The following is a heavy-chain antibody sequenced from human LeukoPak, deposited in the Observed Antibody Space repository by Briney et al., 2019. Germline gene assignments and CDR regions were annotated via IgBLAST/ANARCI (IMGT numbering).Heavy chain of an antibody. Sequence: GGSLRLSCAASGFTFSTYGMHWVLQAPGKGLEWVAVIWYDGSNKNYGDSVKGRFTISRDNFKNTLYLQMNSLRVEDTAMYYCARGGKYYYGSGSTNWFDPWGQGTLVTVSS. D-gene: IGHD3-10*01. CDR3: ARGGKYYYGSGSTNWFDP. CDR1: GFTFSTYG. J-gene: IGHJ5*02. CDR2: IWYDGSNK. V-gene: IGHV3-33*01.